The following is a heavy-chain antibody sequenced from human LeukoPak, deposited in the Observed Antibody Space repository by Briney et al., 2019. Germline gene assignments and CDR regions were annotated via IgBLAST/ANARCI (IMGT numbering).Heavy chain of an antibody. V-gene: IGHV4-39*01. D-gene: IGHD5-24*01. Sequence: PSETLSLTCTVSGGSISSSSYYWGWIRQPPWKGLEWIGSIYYSGSTYYNPSLKSRVTISVDTSKNQFSLKLSSVTAADTAVYYCASRWLQRDYWGQGTLVTVSS. CDR3: ASRWLQRDY. CDR1: GGSISSSSYY. J-gene: IGHJ4*02. CDR2: IYYSGST.